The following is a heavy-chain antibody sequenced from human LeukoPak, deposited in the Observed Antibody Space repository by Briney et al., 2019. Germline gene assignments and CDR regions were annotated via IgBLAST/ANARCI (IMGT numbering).Heavy chain of an antibody. CDR2: IYYSGTT. CDR1: GGSISSSDYY. J-gene: IGHJ4*02. CDR3: ARLSTRKFDY. V-gene: IGHV4-39*02. Sequence: PSETLSLTCTVSGGSISSSDYYWGWSRQPPGKGLEWIGSIYYSGTTYYNPSLTSRVTISVDTSKNHFSLKLRSVTAADTAVYYCARLSTRKFDYWGQGTLVTVSP.